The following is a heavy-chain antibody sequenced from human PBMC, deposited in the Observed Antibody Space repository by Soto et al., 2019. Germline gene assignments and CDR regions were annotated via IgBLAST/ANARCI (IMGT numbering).Heavy chain of an antibody. V-gene: IGHV1-69*13. Sequence: SSVKVSCKDSGGTFSSYAISWVRQAPGQGLEWMGGIIPIFGTANYAQKFQGRVTITADESTSTAYMELSRLRSEDTAVYYCARAVSRIAPAGRAASDIWGQGTMVTVSS. J-gene: IGHJ3*02. CDR1: GGTFSSYA. CDR3: ARAVSRIAPAGRAASDI. CDR2: IIPIFGTA. D-gene: IGHD6-13*01.